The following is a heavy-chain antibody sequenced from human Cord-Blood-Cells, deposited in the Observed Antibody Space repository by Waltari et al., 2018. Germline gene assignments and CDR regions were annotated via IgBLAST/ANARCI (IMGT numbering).Heavy chain of an antibody. CDR2: INPNSGGT. CDR1: GYTFTGSY. Sequence: VQLVQSGAEVKKPGASVKVPCKASGYTFTGSYMHWVRQAPGQGLEWMGWINPNSGGTNYAQKFQGWVTMTRDTSISTAYMELSRLRSDDTAVYYCARYSSSSDLSFDYWGQGTLVTVSS. J-gene: IGHJ4*02. V-gene: IGHV1-2*04. CDR3: ARYSSSSDLSFDY. D-gene: IGHD6-6*01.